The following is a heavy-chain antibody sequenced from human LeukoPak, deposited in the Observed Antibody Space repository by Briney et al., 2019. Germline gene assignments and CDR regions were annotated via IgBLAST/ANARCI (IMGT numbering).Heavy chain of an antibody. CDR2: IYPGDSQT. CDR1: GYTFNIYW. D-gene: IGHD4-23*01. Sequence: GESLKISCKGSGYTFNIYWIGWVRQMPGRGLEWMGIIYPGDSQTRYSPSFQGQVTMSADESTSTAYLQWSSLKASDTAMYYCARYNYGANLVGDAFDIWGQGTMVTVSS. J-gene: IGHJ3*02. CDR3: ARYNYGANLVGDAFDI. V-gene: IGHV5-51*01.